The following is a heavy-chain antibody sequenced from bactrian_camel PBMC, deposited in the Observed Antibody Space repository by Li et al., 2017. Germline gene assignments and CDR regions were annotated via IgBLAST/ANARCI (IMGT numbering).Heavy chain of an antibody. CDR3: KTDPEGRCSTY. CDR1: GYAGSTYC. D-gene: IGHD6*01. Sequence: HVQLVESGGGLVQPGGSLRLSCAASGYAGSTYCMGWFRQAPGQKREEVASIDDDGTTSYADSVKGRFTISQDNAKNTVYLQMNSLKPEDTAMYYCKTDPEGRCSTYWGQGTQVTVS. J-gene: IGHJ4*01. CDR2: IDDDGTT. V-gene: IGHV3S53*01.